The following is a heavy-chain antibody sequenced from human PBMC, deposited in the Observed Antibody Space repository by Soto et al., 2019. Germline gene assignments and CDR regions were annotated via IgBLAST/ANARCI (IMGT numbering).Heavy chain of an antibody. J-gene: IGHJ4*02. V-gene: IGHV3-30*18. Sequence: QVQLVESGGGVVQPGRSLRLSCAASGFTFSSYGMHWVRQAPGKGLEWVAVISYDGSNKYYADSVKGRFTISRDNSKNTLYLQMNSLRAEDTAVYYCAKEEWPASYYFDCWGQGTLVTVSS. CDR3: AKEEWPASYYFDC. D-gene: IGHD3-3*01. CDR1: GFTFSSYG. CDR2: ISYDGSNK.